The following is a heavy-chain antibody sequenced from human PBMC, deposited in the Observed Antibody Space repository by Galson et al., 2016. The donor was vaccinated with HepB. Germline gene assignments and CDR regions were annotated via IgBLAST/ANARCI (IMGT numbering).Heavy chain of an antibody. D-gene: IGHD3-10*01. Sequence: SLRLSCAGSGYTFGGSWMQWVRQAPGKGPVWVAHIGNDGTRATYADSLRGRFTISRDNARNTLYLQMNSLRVEDTAVYYCVRDWFGDHTWGQGTLVTVSA. CDR2: IGNDGTRA. CDR3: VRDWFGDHT. CDR1: GYTFGGSW. J-gene: IGHJ4*02. V-gene: IGHV3-74*01.